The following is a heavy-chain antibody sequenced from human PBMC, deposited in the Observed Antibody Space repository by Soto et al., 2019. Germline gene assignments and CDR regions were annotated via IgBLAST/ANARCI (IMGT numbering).Heavy chain of an antibody. CDR1: EYTFTPHY. Sequence: ASLKGSRQASEYTFTPHYIHRVRQAPGQGLEWMGISNPRGGSTSYAQKFQGRVTMTRDTSTRTVYMEVNSLRFEDTAVYYCARSQGGRPLDVWGQGTTVTVSS. CDR3: ARSQGGRPLDV. D-gene: IGHD3-16*01. V-gene: IGHV1-46*01. CDR2: SNPRGGST. J-gene: IGHJ6*02.